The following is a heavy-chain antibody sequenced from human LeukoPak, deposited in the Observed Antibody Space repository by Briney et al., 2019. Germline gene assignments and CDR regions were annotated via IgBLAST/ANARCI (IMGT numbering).Heavy chain of an antibody. Sequence: GGSLRLSCAASGFTFSSYSMNWVRQAPGKGPEWVSSISSSSSYIYYADSVKGRFTISRDNAKNSLYLQMNSLRAEDTAVYYCARVDCSSTSCVGVSYYYMDVWGKGTTVTVSS. V-gene: IGHV3-21*01. J-gene: IGHJ6*03. CDR2: ISSSSSYI. D-gene: IGHD2-2*01. CDR3: ARVDCSSTSCVGVSYYYMDV. CDR1: GFTFSSYS.